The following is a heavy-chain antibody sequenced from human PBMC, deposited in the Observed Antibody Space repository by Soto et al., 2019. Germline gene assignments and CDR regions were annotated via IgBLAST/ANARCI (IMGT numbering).Heavy chain of an antibody. Sequence: EVQLVESGGGLVQPGRSLRLSCAAAGFTFDDYAMHWVRQAPGKGLEWVSGISWNSGSIGYADSVKGRFTISRDNAKNSLYLQMNSLRAEDTALYYCAKGNGVVMTTPFDYWGQGTLVNVSS. D-gene: IGHD3-3*01. CDR1: GFTFDDYA. CDR3: AKGNGVVMTTPFDY. CDR2: ISWNSGSI. J-gene: IGHJ4*02. V-gene: IGHV3-9*01.